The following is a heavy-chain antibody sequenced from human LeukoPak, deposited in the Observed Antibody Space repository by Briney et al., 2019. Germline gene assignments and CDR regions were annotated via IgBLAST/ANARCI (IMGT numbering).Heavy chain of an antibody. CDR1: GDSISSTNYY. V-gene: IGHV4-39*01. Sequence: SETLSLTCTVSGDSISSTNYYWGWIRQPPGKGLEWIGNIYYSGSTYYNPSLKSRVTISVDTSTNQFSLKLSPVTATDTAVYYCARLRWSANAFDIWGQGTMVTVSS. CDR3: ARLRWSANAFDI. CDR2: IYYSGST. J-gene: IGHJ3*02.